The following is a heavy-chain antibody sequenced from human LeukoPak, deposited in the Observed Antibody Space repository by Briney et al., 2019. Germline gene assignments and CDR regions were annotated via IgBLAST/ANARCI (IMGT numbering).Heavy chain of an antibody. D-gene: IGHD4-17*01. CDR1: GFTFSSYS. J-gene: IGHJ6*03. CDR2: ISSTSSTI. V-gene: IGHV3-48*01. Sequence: GGSLRLSCAASGFTFSSYSMNWVRQAPGKGLEWVSYISSTSSTIYYADSVKGRFTISRDTAKNSLYLQMNSLRAEDTAVYSCARGDYGDYWNYYYMDVWGKGTTVTISS. CDR3: ARGDYGDYWNYYYMDV.